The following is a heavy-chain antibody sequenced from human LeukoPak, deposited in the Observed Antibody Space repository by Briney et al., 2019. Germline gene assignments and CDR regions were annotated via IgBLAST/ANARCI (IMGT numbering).Heavy chain of an antibody. J-gene: IGHJ5*02. CDR2: INHSGST. V-gene: IGHV4-34*01. Sequence: SETLSLTSAVYGVSFSGYSWGWIRQPPGKGLEWSGGINHSGSTNSNTSLKRRVTISVDTSKNHFSLQLSSLTAADTAVYYCGAEQPLWFAPWGQRTLVTVS. D-gene: IGHD6-13*01. CDR1: GVSFSGYS. CDR3: GAEQPLWFAP.